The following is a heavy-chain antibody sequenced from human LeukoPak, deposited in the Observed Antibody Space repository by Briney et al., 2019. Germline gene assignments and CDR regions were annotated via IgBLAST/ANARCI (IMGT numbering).Heavy chain of an antibody. V-gene: IGHV3-7*03. J-gene: IGHJ6*02. CDR3: TRDHFGGSYSPYYYYGMDV. CDR2: IKQDGSEK. D-gene: IGHD1-26*01. CDR1: GFTFSSYW. Sequence: GGSLRLSCAASGFTFSSYWMSWVRQAPGKGLEWVANIKQDGSEKYYVDSVKGRFTISRDNAKNSLYLQMNSLKTEDTAVYYCTRDHFGGSYSPYYYYGMDVWGQGTTVTVSS.